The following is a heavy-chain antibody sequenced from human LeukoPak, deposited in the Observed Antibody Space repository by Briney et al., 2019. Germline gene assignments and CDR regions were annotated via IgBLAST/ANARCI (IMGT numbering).Heavy chain of an antibody. CDR3: ARDVTGTTNAFDI. J-gene: IGHJ3*02. V-gene: IGHV4-4*07. Sequence: SETLSLTCSVSGTSITHYLWSWIRQSAGQRLEWIGRISTHGTTTYNPSLNSRVTMSRDTSGSQVSLKLSSVTAADTAIYFCARDVTGTTNAFDIWGQGRMVTVSS. CDR1: GTSITHYL. CDR2: ISTHGTT. D-gene: IGHD1-20*01.